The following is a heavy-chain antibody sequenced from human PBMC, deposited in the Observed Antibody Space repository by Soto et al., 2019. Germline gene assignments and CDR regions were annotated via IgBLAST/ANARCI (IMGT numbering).Heavy chain of an antibody. CDR2: IYRSGST. CDR3: ARESVAGPFDY. V-gene: IGHV4-31*03. CDR1: GGSVSSGGYY. D-gene: IGHD6-19*01. J-gene: IGHJ4*02. Sequence: QVQLQESGPGLVKPSQTLSLTCTVSGGSVSSGGYYWSWIRQHPGKGLEWIGYIYRSGSTYYNPSLKXRXTXSXDTSKNQFSLKLSSVTAADTAMYYCARESVAGPFDYWGQGTLITVSS.